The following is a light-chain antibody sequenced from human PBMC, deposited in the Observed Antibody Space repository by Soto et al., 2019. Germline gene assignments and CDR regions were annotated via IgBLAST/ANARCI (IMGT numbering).Light chain of an antibody. CDR2: GAS. V-gene: IGKV3-20*01. CDR3: QQYGGSPPYT. CDR1: QSVRYNY. Sequence: ENVLTQSPGTLSLFPGERATLSCRASQSVRYNYIAWYQQKPGQAPRLLIYGASSRAADIPDRFSGSGSGTDFTLTISRLEPGALAVYYCQQYGGSPPYTFGQGTKLEIK. J-gene: IGKJ2*01.